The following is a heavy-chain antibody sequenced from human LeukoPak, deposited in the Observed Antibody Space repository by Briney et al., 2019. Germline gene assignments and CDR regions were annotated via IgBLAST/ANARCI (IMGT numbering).Heavy chain of an antibody. CDR2: IYYSGST. J-gene: IGHJ6*03. D-gene: IGHD6-19*01. CDR1: GGSISSSSYY. CDR3: ARATSGYSSGWYVGLVYYYYYMDV. V-gene: IGHV4-39*07. Sequence: SETLSLTCTVSGGSISSSSYYWGWIRQPPGKGLEWIGSIYYSGSTYYNPSLKSRVTISVDTSKNQFSLELSSVTAADTAVYYCARATSGYSSGWYVGLVYYYYYMDVWGKGTTVTVSS.